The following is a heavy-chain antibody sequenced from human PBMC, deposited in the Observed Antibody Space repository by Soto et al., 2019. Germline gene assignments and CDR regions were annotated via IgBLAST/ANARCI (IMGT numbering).Heavy chain of an antibody. V-gene: IGHV3-21*06. D-gene: IGHD3-16*01. CDR3: ATDLAPLYYFDY. CDR2: ISSSGSYI. CDR1: GITFSSYS. J-gene: IGHJ4*02. Sequence: EVQLVESGGGLVKPGGSLRLSCATSGITFSSYSMNWVRQAPGKGLEWVSCISSSGSYIYYADSVKGRFIISRDYSKNSLYLQMNSLRVEDTAVYYCATDLAPLYYFDYWGQGVLVTVSS.